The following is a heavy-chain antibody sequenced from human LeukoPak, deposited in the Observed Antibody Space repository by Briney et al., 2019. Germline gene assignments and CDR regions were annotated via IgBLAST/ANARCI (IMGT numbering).Heavy chain of an antibody. Sequence: GGSLRLSCAASGFTFSSYWMSWVRQAPGKWLEWVANIKQDGSEKYYVDSVKGRFTISRDNAKNSLYLQMNSLRAEDTAVYYCARVRGIVVVDAFDIWGQGTMVTVSS. CDR3: ARVRGIVVVDAFDI. CDR2: IKQDGSEK. J-gene: IGHJ3*02. D-gene: IGHD3-22*01. V-gene: IGHV3-7*01. CDR1: GFTFSSYW.